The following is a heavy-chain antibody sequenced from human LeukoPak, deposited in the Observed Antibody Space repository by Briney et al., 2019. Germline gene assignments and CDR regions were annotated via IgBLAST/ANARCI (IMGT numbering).Heavy chain of an antibody. CDR2: ISSSGSIT. D-gene: IGHD3-10*01. CDR1: GFTLSSHN. Sequence: GGSLRLSCVASGFTLSSHNINWVRQAPGKGLEWVSHISSSGSITYYGDSVKGRITISRDNAKNSVSLYMNSLRAEDSAVYYCARPGITAFDIWGQGTMVTVSP. CDR3: ARPGITAFDI. V-gene: IGHV3-48*01. J-gene: IGHJ3*02.